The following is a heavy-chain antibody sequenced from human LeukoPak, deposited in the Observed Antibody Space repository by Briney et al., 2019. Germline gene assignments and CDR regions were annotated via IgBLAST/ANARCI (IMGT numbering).Heavy chain of an antibody. Sequence: GRSLRLSCAASGFTFSSYAMHWARQAPGKGREWGAVISYDGSNKYYADSVKGRFTISRDNSKNTLYLQMNSLRAEDTAVYYCARDREQWLHAFDIWGQGTMVTVSS. CDR1: GFTFSSYA. V-gene: IGHV3-30-3*01. CDR3: ARDREQWLHAFDI. D-gene: IGHD6-19*01. CDR2: ISYDGSNK. J-gene: IGHJ3*02.